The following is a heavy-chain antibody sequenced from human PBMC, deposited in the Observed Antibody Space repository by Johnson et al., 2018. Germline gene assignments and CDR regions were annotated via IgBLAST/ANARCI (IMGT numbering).Heavy chain of an antibody. CDR3: ARGETQYYYYYMDV. CDR1: GGSFSGYY. V-gene: IGHV4-34*01. CDR2: INHSGST. Sequence: QVQLQQWGAGLLKPSETXSLTCAVYGGSFSGYYWSWIRQPPGKGLEWIGEINHSGSTNYNPSLKSRVTISVDTSQNQFSLKLSSVTAADTAVYYCARGETQYYYYYMDVWGKGTTVTVSS. J-gene: IGHJ6*03.